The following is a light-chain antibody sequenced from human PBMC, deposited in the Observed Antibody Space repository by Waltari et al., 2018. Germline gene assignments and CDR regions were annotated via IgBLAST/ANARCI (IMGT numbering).Light chain of an antibody. CDR3: QQTYTTPWT. Sequence: IQMTKSPSSLSASVGDRVTITCRASQSISTYVNWYRQIPGKAPDFLIYGATSLQSGVPSRFSGGGSGTHFILTISNLQPEDSASYYCQQTYTTPWTFGQGTRVEIK. CDR2: GAT. CDR1: QSISTY. V-gene: IGKV1-39*01. J-gene: IGKJ1*01.